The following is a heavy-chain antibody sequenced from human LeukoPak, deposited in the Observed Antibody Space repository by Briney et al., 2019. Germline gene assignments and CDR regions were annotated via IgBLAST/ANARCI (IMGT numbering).Heavy chain of an antibody. CDR1: GGSISSYY. CDR2: IYYSGST. D-gene: IGHD3-3*02. Sequence: SETLSLTCTVSGGSISSYYWSWIRQPPGKGLEWIGYIYYSGSTNYNPSLKSRVTISVDTSKNQFSLKLSSVTAADTAVYYCARGDHFWSGYYKSGAFDIWGQGTMVTVSS. V-gene: IGHV4-59*01. J-gene: IGHJ3*02. CDR3: ARGDHFWSGYYKSGAFDI.